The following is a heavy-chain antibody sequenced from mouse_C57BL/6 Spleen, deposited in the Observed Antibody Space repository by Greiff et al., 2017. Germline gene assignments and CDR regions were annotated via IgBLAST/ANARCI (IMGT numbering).Heavy chain of an antibody. D-gene: IGHD2-3*01. CDR3: ARDGRGYFDV. J-gene: IGHJ1*03. CDR2: ILPGSGST. V-gene: IGHV1-9*01. Sequence: VQLQESGAELMKPGASVKLSCKATGYTFTGYWIEWVKQRPGHGLEWIGEILPGSGSTNYNEKFKGKATFTADISSNTAYMQLSSLTTEDSAIYYCARDGRGYFDVWGTGTTVTVSS. CDR1: GYTFTGYW.